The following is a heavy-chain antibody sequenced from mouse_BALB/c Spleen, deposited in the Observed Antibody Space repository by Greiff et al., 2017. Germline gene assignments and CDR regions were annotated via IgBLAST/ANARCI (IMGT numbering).Heavy chain of an antibody. D-gene: IGHD2-1*01. CDR1: GFSLTSYG. J-gene: IGHJ3*01. Sequence: VQLQQSGPSLVQPSQSLSITCTVSGFSLTSYGVHWVRQSPGKGLEWLGVIWRGGSTDYNAAFMSRMSITKDNSKSQVFLKMNSLHTDDTAIYYCAKKGYGNTFAYWGQGTTVTVSA. CDR3: AKKGYGNTFAY. V-gene: IGHV2-5-1*01. CDR2: IWRGGST.